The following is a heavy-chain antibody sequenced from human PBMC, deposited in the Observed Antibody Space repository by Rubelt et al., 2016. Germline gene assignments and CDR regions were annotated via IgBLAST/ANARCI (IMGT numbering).Heavy chain of an antibody. Sequence: QVQLQESGPGLVKPSQTLSLTCTVSRGSIGSGNHHWSWIRQHPGKGLEWLGYISYSGKTSYSPSLKSRIVISVDPSENRFSSKGCAGPSAVAPVFYFASKARSSVVHFDYCGQGILVTVSS. CDR3: ASKARSSVVHFDY. J-gene: IGHJ4*02. V-gene: IGHV4-31*03. D-gene: IGHD2-21*01. CDR1: RGSIGSGNHH. CDR2: ISYSGKT.